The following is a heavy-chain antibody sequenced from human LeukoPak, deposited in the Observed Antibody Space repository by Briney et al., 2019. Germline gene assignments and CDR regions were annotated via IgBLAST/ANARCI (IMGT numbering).Heavy chain of an antibody. Sequence: GGSLRLSCAASRFTFNYYAMSWVRQAPGKGLEWVSSISGSGGTTYCADSVKGRFSISRDNSKNTLYLQMNSLRAEDTAVYYCAKAVCMTGTAFGVDYWGQGTLVTVSS. CDR3: AKAVCMTGTAFGVDY. CDR2: ISGSGGTT. CDR1: RFTFNYYA. V-gene: IGHV3-23*01. J-gene: IGHJ4*02. D-gene: IGHD1-20*01.